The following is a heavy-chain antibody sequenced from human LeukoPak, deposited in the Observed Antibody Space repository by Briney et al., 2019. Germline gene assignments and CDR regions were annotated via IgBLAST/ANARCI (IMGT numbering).Heavy chain of an antibody. CDR2: IGSSSSYI. CDR1: GLTFSYYS. Sequence: GGSLRLSCAASGLTFSYYSMNWVRQAPGKGLEWVSSIGSSSSYIYYADSVKGRFTISRDNAKNSLYLQMNSLRAEDTAVYYCAELGITMIGGVWGKGTTVTISS. D-gene: IGHD3-10*02. CDR3: AELGITMIGGV. V-gene: IGHV3-21*01. J-gene: IGHJ6*04.